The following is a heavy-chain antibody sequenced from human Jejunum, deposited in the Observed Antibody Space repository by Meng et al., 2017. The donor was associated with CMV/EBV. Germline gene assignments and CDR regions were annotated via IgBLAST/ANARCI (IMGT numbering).Heavy chain of an antibody. CDR1: FPFSTSE. Sequence: FPFSTSEMNWVRQAPGKGLQWVSAIGDSGDRTYYADSEKGRFTISRDNSKNTLYLQMNSLRAEDTAVYYCARGGVKVYYFNAMDVWGQGTPVTVSS. D-gene: IGHD3-10*01. V-gene: IGHV3-23*01. CDR3: ARGGVKVYYFNAMDV. CDR2: IGDSGDRT. J-gene: IGHJ6*02.